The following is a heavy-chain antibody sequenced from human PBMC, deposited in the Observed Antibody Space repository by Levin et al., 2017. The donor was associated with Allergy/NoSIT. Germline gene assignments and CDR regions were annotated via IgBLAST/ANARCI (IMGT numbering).Heavy chain of an antibody. CDR1: GGSISSYC. CDR2: FCTSENT. D-gene: IGHD2-15*01. J-gene: IGHJ2*01. Sequence: SETLSLTCTVSGGSISSYCWSWIRQPAGKGLEWIGRFCTSENTNYNPSLKSRVTMSVDTSKNHFALNLGSVTAADTAVYYCAGADSVGNYYWYVELWGRGTQVTVFS. V-gene: IGHV4-4*07. CDR3: AGADSVGNYYWYVEL.